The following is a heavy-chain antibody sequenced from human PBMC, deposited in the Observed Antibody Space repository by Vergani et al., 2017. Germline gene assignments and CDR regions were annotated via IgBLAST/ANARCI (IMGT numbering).Heavy chain of an antibody. CDR3: AREYSSTSGRAFDF. J-gene: IGHJ3*01. CDR1: GFDFSSYI. CDR2: VSTGTKSQ. D-gene: IGHD2-2*01. V-gene: IGHV3-48*01. Sequence: EVQLVESGGGWVQPGGSLRLSCVVSGFDFSSYIMTWVRQAPGKGLEWVSFVSTGTKSQSYAESVKGRFTISRDSAKNSLYLQMDSLRAEDTAVYYCAREYSSTSGRAFDFWGQGTKVTVSS.